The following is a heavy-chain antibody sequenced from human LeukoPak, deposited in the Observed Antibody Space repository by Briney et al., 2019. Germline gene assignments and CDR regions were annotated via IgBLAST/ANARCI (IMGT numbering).Heavy chain of an antibody. Sequence: SGGSLRLSCAASGFTFDDYAMHWDRQAPGKGLEWVSSISSSSSYIYYADSVKGRFTISRDNAKNSLYLQMNSLRAEDTAVYYCARDHDSSGYYYDWGQGTLVTVSS. CDR1: GFTFDDYA. V-gene: IGHV3-21*01. CDR2: ISSSSSYI. D-gene: IGHD3-22*01. CDR3: ARDHDSSGYYYD. J-gene: IGHJ4*02.